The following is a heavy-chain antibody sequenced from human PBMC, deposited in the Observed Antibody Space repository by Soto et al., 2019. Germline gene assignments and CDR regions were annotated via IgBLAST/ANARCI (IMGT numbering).Heavy chain of an antibody. J-gene: IGHJ4*02. CDR3: TSAAGTQRQAHFDY. CDR2: IYHSGST. Sequence: QVQLQESGPGLVKPSGTLSLTCAVSGGSISSSNWWSWVRQPPGKGLEWIGEIYHSGSTNYNPSPKSRVTISVDTSKHQFPLKLSSVAAADTAVYYCTSAAGTQRQAHFDYWGQGTLVTVSS. D-gene: IGHD6-13*01. CDR1: GGSISSSNW. V-gene: IGHV4-4*02.